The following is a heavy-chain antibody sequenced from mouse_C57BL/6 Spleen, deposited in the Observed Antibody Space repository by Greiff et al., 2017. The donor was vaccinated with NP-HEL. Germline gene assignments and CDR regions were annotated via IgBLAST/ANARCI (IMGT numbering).Heavy chain of an antibody. D-gene: IGHD2-2*01. CDR1: GYTFTDYN. J-gene: IGHJ4*01. CDR2: INPNNGGT. V-gene: IGHV1-18*01. Sequence: EVKLVESGPELVKPGASVKIPCKASGYTFTDYNMDWVKQSHGKSLEWIGDINPNNGGTIYNQKFKGKATLTVDKSSSTAYMELRSLTSEDTAVYYCARRMVTTKGYAMDYWGQGTSVTVSS. CDR3: ARRMVTTKGYAMDY.